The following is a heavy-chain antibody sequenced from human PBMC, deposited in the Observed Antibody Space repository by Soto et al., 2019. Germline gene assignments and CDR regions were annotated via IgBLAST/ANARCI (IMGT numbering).Heavy chain of an antibody. CDR1: GFSLSSNGVG. Sequence: QITLKESGPTLVKPTQTLTLTCTFSGFSLSSNGVGVGWIRQPPGKALEWLAVIYWDDSKHYSPSLMSSFTITKDTSKNQVVLTMTNMDPVDTATYYCARKGSGIYAFDFWGQGTMVTVSS. D-gene: IGHD1-26*01. J-gene: IGHJ3*01. V-gene: IGHV2-5*02. CDR2: IYWDDSK. CDR3: ARKGSGIYAFDF.